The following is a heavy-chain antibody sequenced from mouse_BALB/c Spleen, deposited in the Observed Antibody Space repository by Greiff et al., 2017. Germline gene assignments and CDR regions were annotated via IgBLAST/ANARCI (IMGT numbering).Heavy chain of an antibody. V-gene: IGHV1-9*01. CDR2: ILPGSGST. Sequence: QVQLKQSGAELMKPGASVKISCKATGYTFSSYWIEWVKQRPGHGLEWIGEILPGSGSTNYNEKFKGKATFTADTSSNTAYMQLSSLTSEDSAVYYCARRYGSSYWFAYWGQGTLVTVSA. CDR3: ARRYGSSYWFAY. J-gene: IGHJ3*01. CDR1: GYTFSSYW. D-gene: IGHD1-1*01.